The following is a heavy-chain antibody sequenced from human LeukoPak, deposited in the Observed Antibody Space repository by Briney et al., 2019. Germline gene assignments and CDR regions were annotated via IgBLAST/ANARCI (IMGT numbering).Heavy chain of an antibody. Sequence: GGSLRLSCAASGFIFNSYSMNWVRQAPGKGLEWVSHINTGSTLIYYADSVKGRFTISRDNSKNTLYLQMNSLRAEDTAVYFCAKGGAPDSDSSGYYNYWGQGTLVTVSS. V-gene: IGHV3-48*01. D-gene: IGHD3-22*01. CDR2: INTGSTLI. J-gene: IGHJ4*02. CDR3: AKGGAPDSDSSGYYNY. CDR1: GFIFNSYS.